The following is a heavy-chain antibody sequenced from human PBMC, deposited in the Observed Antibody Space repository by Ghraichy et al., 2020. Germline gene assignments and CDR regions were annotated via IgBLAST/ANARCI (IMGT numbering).Heavy chain of an antibody. CDR2: ISGSGGST. CDR1: GFTFSSYA. J-gene: IGHJ4*02. Sequence: GSLRLSCAASGFTFSSYAMSWVRQAPGKGLEWVSSISGSGGSTYYADSVKGRFTISRDNSKNTLYLQMNSLRAEDTAVYYCAKWTHCRGGSCKLYFDSWGQGTLVTVSS. V-gene: IGHV3-23*01. D-gene: IGHD2-15*01. CDR3: AKWTHCRGGSCKLYFDS.